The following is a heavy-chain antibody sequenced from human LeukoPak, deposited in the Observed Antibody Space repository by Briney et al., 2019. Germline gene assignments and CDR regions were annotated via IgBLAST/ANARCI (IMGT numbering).Heavy chain of an antibody. D-gene: IGHD3-16*01. V-gene: IGHV3-21*01. CDR1: GFTFSSYS. CDR2: ISSSSSYI. J-gene: IGHJ6*02. Sequence: GGSLRLSCAASGFTFSSYSMNWVRQAPGKGLEWVSSISSSSSYIYYADSVKGRFTISRDNAKNSLYLQMNSLRAEDTAVYYCARDWGTNYGMDVWGRGTTVTVSS. CDR3: ARDWGTNYGMDV.